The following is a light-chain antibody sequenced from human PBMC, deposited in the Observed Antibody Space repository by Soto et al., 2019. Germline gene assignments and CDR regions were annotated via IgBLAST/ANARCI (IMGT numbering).Light chain of an antibody. V-gene: IGLV2-14*01. CDR1: SSDVGDYKY. J-gene: IGLJ1*01. Sequence: HSALTQPAPVSGSPGQSITISCTGTSSDVGDYKYVSWYQKHPGKAPKALIYKVSNRPSGVSNRFSGSKSGNTASLTISGLQAEDEADYYCSSYTTSNTLVFGPGTKLTVL. CDR3: SSYTTSNTLV. CDR2: KVS.